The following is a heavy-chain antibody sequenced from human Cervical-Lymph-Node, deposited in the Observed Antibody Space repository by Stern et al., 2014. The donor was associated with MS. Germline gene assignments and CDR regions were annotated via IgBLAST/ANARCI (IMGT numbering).Heavy chain of an antibody. D-gene: IGHD1-14*01. CDR2: IIPVFGTP. CDR1: GDTSNTDA. J-gene: IGHJ6*02. Sequence: MQLVQSGAEVQKPGSSVRVSCKASGDTSNTDAVHWVRQAPGQGLEWMGGIIPVFGTPVCAQRFKGRVSIAADESAATNYMELSSLTSDDAAVYYCARGASSAAWYKHGVDVWGQVTTVTVSS. V-gene: IGHV1-69*01. CDR3: ARGASSAAWYKHGVDV.